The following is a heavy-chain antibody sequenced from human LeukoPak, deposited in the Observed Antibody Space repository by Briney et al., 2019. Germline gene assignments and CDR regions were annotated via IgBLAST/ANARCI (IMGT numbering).Heavy chain of an antibody. J-gene: IGHJ4*02. Sequence: GASVKVSCKASGYTFTGYYMHWVRQAPGQGLEWMGWINPNSGGTNYAQKFQGRVTMTRDTSISTAYMELSGLRSDDTAVYYCARVPPYSYGYFDYWGQGTLVTVSS. CDR3: ARVPPYSYGYFDY. CDR2: INPNSGGT. V-gene: IGHV1-2*02. D-gene: IGHD5-18*01. CDR1: GYTFTGYY.